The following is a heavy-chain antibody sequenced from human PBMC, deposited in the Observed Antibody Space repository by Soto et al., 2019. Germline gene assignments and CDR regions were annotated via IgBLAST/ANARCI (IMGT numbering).Heavy chain of an antibody. D-gene: IGHD3-10*01. CDR1: GFSLSTSGVG. CDR3: AHRGGYMVRGVIITYVMDV. CDR2: IYWDDDK. J-gene: IGHJ6*02. Sequence: QITLKESGPTLVKPTQTLTLTCTFSGFSLSTSGVGVGWIRQPPGKALEWLALIYWDDDKRYSPSLKSRLTITKATSKNQVVLTMTNMDPVDTATYYCAHRGGYMVRGVIITYVMDVWGQGTTVTVSS. V-gene: IGHV2-5*02.